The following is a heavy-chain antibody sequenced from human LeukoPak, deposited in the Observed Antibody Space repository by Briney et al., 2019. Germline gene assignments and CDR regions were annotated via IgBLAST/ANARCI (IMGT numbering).Heavy chain of an antibody. J-gene: IGHJ4*02. V-gene: IGHV3-23*01. CDR2: ISGSGDNT. CDR3: AKFSSGWYGYFDY. D-gene: IGHD6-19*01. Sequence: GGSLRLSCAASGFTFSSYAMSWVRQAPGKGLGWVSTISGSGDNTYYADSVKGRFTFSRDNSKNTLYLQMNSLRAEDTAVYYCAKFSSGWYGYFDYWGQGTLVTVSS. CDR1: GFTFSSYA.